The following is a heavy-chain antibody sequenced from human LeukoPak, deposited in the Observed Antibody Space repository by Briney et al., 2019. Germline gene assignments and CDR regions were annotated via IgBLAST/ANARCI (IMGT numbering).Heavy chain of an antibody. J-gene: IGHJ4*02. CDR2: IKQDGSEK. CDR3: ARDATYYGSGSHYFDY. D-gene: IGHD3-10*01. Sequence: GGSLRLSCAASGFTFSSYGMHWVRQAPGRGLEWVANIKQDGSEKYYVDSVKGRFTISRDNAKNSLYLQMNSLRAEDTAVYYCARDATYYGSGSHYFDYWGRGTLVTVSS. CDR1: GFTFSSYG. V-gene: IGHV3-7*01.